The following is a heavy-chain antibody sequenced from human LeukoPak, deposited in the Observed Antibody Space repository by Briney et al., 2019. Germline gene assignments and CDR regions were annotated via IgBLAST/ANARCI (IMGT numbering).Heavy chain of an antibody. CDR3: ASGRGGSY. Sequence: GGSLRLSCAASGFTFSIYWMTWVRQAPGKGLEWVANIKEDGSEKYYVDSVKGRFTVSGDNAKTSLYLQMNSLRTEDTAVYYCASGRGGSYWGQGTLVTVSS. CDR2: IKEDGSEK. J-gene: IGHJ4*02. CDR1: GFTFSIYW. D-gene: IGHD1-26*01. V-gene: IGHV3-7*01.